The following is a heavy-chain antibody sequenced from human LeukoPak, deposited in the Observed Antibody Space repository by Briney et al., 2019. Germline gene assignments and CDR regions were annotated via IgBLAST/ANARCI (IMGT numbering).Heavy chain of an antibody. CDR1: GFTFRSHG. V-gene: IGHV3-30*03. CDR3: ARVRDPFRWTRTLDH. D-gene: IGHD4-23*01. CDR2: ISHDGSDI. J-gene: IGHJ4*02. Sequence: PGGSLRISCAASGFTFRSHGMQWVRQGPGKGLEWVATISHDGSDIFYVESGKGRFTISRDNSKTTVYLQMTGLRTDDTGVYYCARVRDPFRWTRTLDHWGQGTRVIVS.